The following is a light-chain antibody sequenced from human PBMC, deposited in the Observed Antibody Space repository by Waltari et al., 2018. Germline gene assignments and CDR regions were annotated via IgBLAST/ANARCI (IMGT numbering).Light chain of an antibody. J-gene: IGKJ3*01. CDR2: RTS. CDR3: QQGFSYPFT. Sequence: DIQMTQSPSSLSASVGDTVTITCQANQGIGNNLNWYQQKPGKAPKLLIYRTSSLQSVIPSRFSGSESGTGFTLTISSLQPEDFATYYCQQGFSYPFTFGPGTKLDIK. CDR1: QGIGNN. V-gene: IGKV1-16*01.